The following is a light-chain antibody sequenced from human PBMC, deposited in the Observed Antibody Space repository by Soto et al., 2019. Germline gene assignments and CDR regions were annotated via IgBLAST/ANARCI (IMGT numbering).Light chain of an antibody. CDR1: QSLVYSDGNTY. V-gene: IGKV2-30*01. J-gene: IGKJ4*01. Sequence: DVVVTQSPLSLPVTLGQPASISCRSSQSLVYSDGNTYLNWFQQRPGQSPRPLLYQVSKRDSGVPDTFSGSGSCTEFTLKISRVEAEDVVVYYCMQGTHWPLTVGGGTKVEIK. CDR3: MQGTHWPLT. CDR2: QVS.